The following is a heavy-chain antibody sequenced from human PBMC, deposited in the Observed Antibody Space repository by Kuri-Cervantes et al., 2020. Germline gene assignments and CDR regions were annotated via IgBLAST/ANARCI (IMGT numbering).Heavy chain of an antibody. J-gene: IGHJ4*02. D-gene: IGHD3-22*01. Sequence: SETLSLTCTVSDGSISSGDYYWSWIRQPPGKGLEWIGYIYYSGSTYYNPSLKSRVTISVDTSKNQFSLKLSSVTAADTAVYYCARHEYSNYYDSSGLSSNFDCWGQGTLVTVSS. CDR1: DGSISSGDYY. CDR2: IYYSGST. CDR3: ARHEYSNYYDSSGLSSNFDC. V-gene: IGHV4-30-4*01.